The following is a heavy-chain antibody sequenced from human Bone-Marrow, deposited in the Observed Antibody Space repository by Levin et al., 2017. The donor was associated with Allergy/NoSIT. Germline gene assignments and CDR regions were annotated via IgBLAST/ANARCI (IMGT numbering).Heavy chain of an antibody. D-gene: IGHD3-3*01. V-gene: IGHV4-31*03. CDR3: ARESDFWSGTFDP. CDR1: GGSISSGDYH. J-gene: IGHJ5*02. Sequence: NPSETLSLTCTVSGGSISSGDYHWSWIRQHPGKGLEWIGYISYSGGTDYNPSLKSRVTMSVDTPKNQFSLKLTSVTAADTAVYFCARESDFWSGTFDPWGQGTLVTVSS. CDR2: ISYSGGT.